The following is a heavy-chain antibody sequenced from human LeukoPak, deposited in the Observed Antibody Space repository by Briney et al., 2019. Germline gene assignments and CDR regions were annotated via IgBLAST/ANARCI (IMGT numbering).Heavy chain of an antibody. Sequence: GGSLRLSCAASGFTFSSYAMSWVRQAPGKGLEWVSAIRGSGGSTYYADSVKGRFTISRDNSKNTLYLQMNSLRAEDTAVYYCAKARPYDYDRSSYFDYWGQGTLVTVSS. CDR3: AKARPYDYDRSSYFDY. CDR2: IRGSGGST. J-gene: IGHJ4*02. D-gene: IGHD3-22*01. CDR1: GFTFSSYA. V-gene: IGHV3-23*01.